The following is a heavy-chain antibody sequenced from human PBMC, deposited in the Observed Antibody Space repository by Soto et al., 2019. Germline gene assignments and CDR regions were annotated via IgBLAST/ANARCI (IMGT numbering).Heavy chain of an antibody. D-gene: IGHD3-10*01. Sequence: EVQLVESGGGSVQPGGSLRLSCGASGFTFGNYWMHWVRQAPGEGLVWVSRISGDGSFTRFADSVKGRFTISRDNAKNTLFLQMNSLRVDDTAVYYCARVGGGSGNFDYWGQGTLVTVSS. V-gene: IGHV3-74*01. J-gene: IGHJ4*02. CDR3: ARVGGGSGNFDY. CDR1: GFTFGNYW. CDR2: ISGDGSFT.